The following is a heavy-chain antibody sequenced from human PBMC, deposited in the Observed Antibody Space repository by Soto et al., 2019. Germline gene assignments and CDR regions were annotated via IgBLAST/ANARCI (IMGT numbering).Heavy chain of an antibody. CDR1: GGSISSGGYY. V-gene: IGHV4-31*02. D-gene: IGHD5-12*01. J-gene: IGHJ4*02. CDR3: ARDSGYDGIDY. CDR2: IYYSGST. Sequence: PSETLSLTWTVSGGSISSGGYYWSWIRQHPGKGLEWIGYIYYSGSTYYNPSLKSRVTISVDTSKNQFSLKLSSVTAADTAVYYCARDSGYDGIDYWGQGTLVTVSS.